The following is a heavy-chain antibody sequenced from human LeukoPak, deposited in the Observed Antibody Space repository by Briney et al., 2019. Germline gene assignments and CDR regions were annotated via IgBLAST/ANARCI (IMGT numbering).Heavy chain of an antibody. CDR2: INTDGSGT. J-gene: IGHJ4*02. Sequence: PGGSLRLSCAASGFTFSSYWLHWVRQAPGKGLVWVSHINTDGSGTSYADSMKGRFTISRDNAKNTLYLQMNSLRVEDTAVYYCVGFSSGYYGIGYWGQGTLVTVSS. V-gene: IGHV3-74*01. D-gene: IGHD3-3*01. CDR3: VGFSSGYYGIGY. CDR1: GFTFSSYW.